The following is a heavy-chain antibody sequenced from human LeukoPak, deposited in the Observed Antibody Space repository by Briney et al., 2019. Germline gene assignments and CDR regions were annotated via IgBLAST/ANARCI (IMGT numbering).Heavy chain of an antibody. V-gene: IGHV3-30*18. D-gene: IGHD1-26*01. CDR2: ILHVGSNT. J-gene: IGHJ3*02. CDR3: AKDLSGIVGATSAFHI. CDR1: GSTFSGNG. Sequence: GGSLRPSCAAPGSTFSGNGTPGVRQGPGKGRGWGAVILHVGSNTYSADSVKGRFTISRDNSKNAQYLQMNSLRAEEPAVYYCAKDLSGIVGATSAFHIWGQGTMVTGSS.